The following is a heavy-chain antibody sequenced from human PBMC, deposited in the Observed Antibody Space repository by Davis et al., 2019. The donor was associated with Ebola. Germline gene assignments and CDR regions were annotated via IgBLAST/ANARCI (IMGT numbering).Heavy chain of an antibody. CDR2: INPNSGGT. D-gene: IGHD3-10*01. Sequence: ASVKVSCKASGYTFTGYYMHWVRQAPGQGLEWMGWINPNSGGTNYAQKFQGRVTITADESTSTAYMELSSLRSEDTAVYYCARDWSPITMVRGVIIKTWFDPWGQGTLVTVSS. CDR1: GYTFTGYY. J-gene: IGHJ5*02. CDR3: ARDWSPITMVRGVIIKTWFDP. V-gene: IGHV1-2*02.